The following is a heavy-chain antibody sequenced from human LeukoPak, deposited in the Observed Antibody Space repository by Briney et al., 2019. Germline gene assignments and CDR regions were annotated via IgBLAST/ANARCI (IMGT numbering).Heavy chain of an antibody. V-gene: IGHV1-69*04. CDR2: IIPILGIA. CDR3: ARDEKRGYSYGYIDY. Sequence: SVKVSCKASGGTFSSYTISWVRQAPGQGLEWMGRIIPILGIANYAQKFQGRVTITADKSTSTAYMELSSVTAADTAVYYCARDEKRGYSYGYIDYWGQGTLVTVSS. CDR1: GGTFSSYT. D-gene: IGHD5-18*01. J-gene: IGHJ4*02.